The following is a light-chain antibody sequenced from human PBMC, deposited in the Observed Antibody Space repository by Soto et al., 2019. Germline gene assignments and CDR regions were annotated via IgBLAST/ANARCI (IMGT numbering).Light chain of an antibody. J-gene: IGKJ1*01. Sequence: VLKQSPGALSLTTGERATLSCRASHSVSSSYLAWYQQKPGQAPRLLIYGASSRATGIPDRFSGSGSGTDFTLTISRLEPEDFAVYYCQQYGSSPKTLGQGTKVAI. CDR3: QQYGSSPKT. V-gene: IGKV3-20*01. CDR1: HSVSSSY. CDR2: GAS.